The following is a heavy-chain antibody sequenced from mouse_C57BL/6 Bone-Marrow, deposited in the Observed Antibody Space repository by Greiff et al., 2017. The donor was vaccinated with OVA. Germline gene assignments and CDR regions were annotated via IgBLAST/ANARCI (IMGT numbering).Heavy chain of an antibody. CDR3: ARSVFYYSNLFAY. J-gene: IGHJ3*01. CDR2: IHPNSGST. D-gene: IGHD2-5*01. V-gene: IGHV1-64*01. Sequence: QVQLQQPGAELVKPGASVKLSCKASGYTFTSYWMHWVKQRPGQGLEWIGMIHPNSGSTNYNEMFKSKATLTVDKSSSTAYMQLSSLTSEDSAVYYCARSVFYYSNLFAYWGQGTLVTVSA. CDR1: GYTFTSYW.